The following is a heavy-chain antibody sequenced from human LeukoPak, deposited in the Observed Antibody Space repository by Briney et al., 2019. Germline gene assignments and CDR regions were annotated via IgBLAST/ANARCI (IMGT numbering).Heavy chain of an antibody. CDR2: ISSSSSYI. CDR3: ARRGDANWFDP. Sequence: GGSLRLSCAASGFTFSSYSMNWVRQAPGKGLEWVSSISSSSSYIYYADSVEGRFTISRDNAKNSLYLQMNSLRAEDTAVYYCARRGDANWFDPWGQGTLVTVSS. V-gene: IGHV3-21*01. D-gene: IGHD2-21*02. CDR1: GFTFSSYS. J-gene: IGHJ5*02.